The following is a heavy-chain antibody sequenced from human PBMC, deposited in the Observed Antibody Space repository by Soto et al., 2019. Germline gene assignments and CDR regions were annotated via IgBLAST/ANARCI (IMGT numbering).Heavy chain of an antibody. Sequence: GGSLRLSCAASGFTFSSYAMSWVRQAPGKGLEWVSAISGSGGSTYYADSVKGRFTISRDNSKNTLYLQMNSLRAEDPAVYYCAKDQGGRYYYDSSGYYPDAFDIWGQGTMVTVSS. J-gene: IGHJ3*02. CDR2: ISGSGGST. CDR1: GFTFSSYA. CDR3: AKDQGGRYYYDSSGYYPDAFDI. V-gene: IGHV3-23*01. D-gene: IGHD3-22*01.